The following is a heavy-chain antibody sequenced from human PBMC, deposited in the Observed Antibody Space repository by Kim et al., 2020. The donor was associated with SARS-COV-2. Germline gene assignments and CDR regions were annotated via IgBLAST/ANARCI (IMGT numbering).Heavy chain of an antibody. CDR1: GFSFRDYA. CDR3: AKSDLEWVLYRDH. J-gene: IGHJ4*02. CDR2: ISGSGGST. Sequence: GGSLRLSCAASGFSFRDYAMNWVRQAPGKGLEWVSAISGSGGSTYYADSVKGRFTISRDNSKNTLYLQINSLRAEDTAVYYCAKSDLEWVLYRDHWGQGTLVTVS. D-gene: IGHD3-3*01. V-gene: IGHV3-23*01.